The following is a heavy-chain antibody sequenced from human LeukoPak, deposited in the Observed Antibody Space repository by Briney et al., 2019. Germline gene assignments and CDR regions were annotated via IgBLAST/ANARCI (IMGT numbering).Heavy chain of an antibody. CDR2: INHSGST. D-gene: IGHD3-22*01. CDR1: GGSFSGYY. Sequence: SETLSLTCAVYGGSFSGYYWSWIRQPPGKGLEWIGEINHSGSTNYNPSLESRVTISVDTSKNQFSLKLSSVTAADTAVYYCARGPYYDSSGYSYWGQGTLVTVSS. V-gene: IGHV4-34*01. CDR3: ARGPYYDSSGYSY. J-gene: IGHJ4*02.